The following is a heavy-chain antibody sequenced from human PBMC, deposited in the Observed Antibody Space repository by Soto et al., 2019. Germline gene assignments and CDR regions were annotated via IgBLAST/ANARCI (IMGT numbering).Heavy chain of an antibody. J-gene: IGHJ5*02. CDR3: SIGQTYYDILTGPNLFDP. CDR1: GYTFTGYY. D-gene: IGHD3-9*01. Sequence: QVQLVKSGAEVKKPGASVKVSCKASGYTFTGYYMHWVRQAPEQELVWMGWINTNSGGTNYAQKFQGRGTMTRDTSISTAYMELSRLRSDDTAVYYCSIGQTYYDILTGPNLFDPWGQGTLVTVSS. CDR2: INTNSGGT. V-gene: IGHV1-2*02.